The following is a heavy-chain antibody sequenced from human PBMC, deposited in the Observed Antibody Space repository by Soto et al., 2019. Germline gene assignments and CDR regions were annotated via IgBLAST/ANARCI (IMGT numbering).Heavy chain of an antibody. CDR1: GGSISSGGYY. CDR2: IYYSGST. V-gene: IGHV4-31*03. J-gene: IGHJ4*02. Sequence: QVQLQESGPGLVKPSQTLSLTCTVSGGSISSGGYYWSWIRQHPGKGLEWIGYIYYSGSTYYNPSLKSRVTISVDTSKNQFSLKLSSVTAADTAVYYCVRGDRKRYYFDYWGQGTLVTVSS. CDR3: VRGDRKRYYFDY.